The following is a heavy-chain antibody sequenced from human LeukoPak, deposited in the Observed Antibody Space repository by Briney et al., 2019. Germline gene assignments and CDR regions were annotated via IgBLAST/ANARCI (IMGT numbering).Heavy chain of an antibody. Sequence: SETLSLTCTVSGGSISSSSYYWGWIRQPPGKGLEWIGSIYYSGSTYYNPSLKSRVTISVDTSKNQFSLKLSSVTAADTAVYYCARQRYGSGSYYTRDYYYYYMDVWGKGTTVTISS. CDR2: IYYSGST. D-gene: IGHD3-10*01. CDR1: GGSISSSSYY. J-gene: IGHJ6*03. CDR3: ARQRYGSGSYYTRDYYYYYMDV. V-gene: IGHV4-39*01.